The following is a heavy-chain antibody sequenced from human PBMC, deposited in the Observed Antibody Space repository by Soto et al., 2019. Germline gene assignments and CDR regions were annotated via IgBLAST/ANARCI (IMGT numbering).Heavy chain of an antibody. CDR2: INPNSGGT. Sequence: VQLVQSGAGVKKPGASVKVSCKASGYTFTGYYMHWARQAPGQGLEWMGWINPNSGGTNYAQKFQGRVTMARDTSISTAYLELGMLRSDETAVSYFASSVLYGSCDYWGQAILGTVS. D-gene: IGHD3-10*01. CDR3: ASSVLYGSCDY. J-gene: IGHJ4*02. V-gene: IGHV1-2*02. CDR1: GYTFTGYY.